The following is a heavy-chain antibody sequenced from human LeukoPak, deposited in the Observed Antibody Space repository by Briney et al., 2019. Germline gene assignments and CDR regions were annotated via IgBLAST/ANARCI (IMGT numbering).Heavy chain of an antibody. CDR2: IYTNGRT. J-gene: IGHJ4*02. CDR3: VKYSGRYGSDYFDY. V-gene: IGHV4-4*07. D-gene: IGHD1-26*01. CDR1: SDAISSHY. Sequence: SETLSLTCTVSSDAISSHYWGWIRQPAGKGLEWIGRIYTNGRTNYNPSLRSRLTMSVDTSKNLFSLKLTSVTAADTAVYYCVKYSGRYGSDYFDYWGQGTPVTVSS.